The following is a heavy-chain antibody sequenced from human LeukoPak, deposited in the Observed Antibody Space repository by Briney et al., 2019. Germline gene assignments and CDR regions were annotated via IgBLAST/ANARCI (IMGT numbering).Heavy chain of an antibody. D-gene: IGHD4-17*01. CDR2: VMPLFGTT. CDR1: GGTFRDHP. CDR3: ARSKPVAYGFDY. Sequence: ASVKVSCTASGGTFRDHPVSWVRQAPGQGLEWMGGVMPLFGTTNYAQNFQGRVTITTDEPTSTVYMEVSSLTSDDTAVYYCARSKPVAYGFDYWGQGTLVIVSP. J-gene: IGHJ4*02. V-gene: IGHV1-69*05.